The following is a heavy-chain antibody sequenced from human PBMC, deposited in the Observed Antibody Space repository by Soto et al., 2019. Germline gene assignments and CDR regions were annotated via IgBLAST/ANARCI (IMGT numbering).Heavy chain of an antibody. Sequence: QVQLVQSGAEVKKPGSSVKVSCKASGGTFSTYVISWVRQAPGQGLGGLGGIIPVFATTNYAQKFQGRVTITADESTRTGYMELNSLRSEDTAVYYCARGRIAGAATDFYYYGMDVWGQGTSVTVSS. CDR1: GGTFSTYV. CDR3: ARGRIAGAATDFYYYGMDV. CDR2: IIPVFATT. D-gene: IGHD1-26*01. V-gene: IGHV1-69*12. J-gene: IGHJ6*02.